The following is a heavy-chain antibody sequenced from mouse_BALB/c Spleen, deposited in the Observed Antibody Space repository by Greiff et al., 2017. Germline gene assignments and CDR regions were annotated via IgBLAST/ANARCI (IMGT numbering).Heavy chain of an antibody. Sequence: EVKLMESGGGLVQPGGSLKLSCAASGFTFSSYTMSWVRQTPEKRLEWVAYISNGGGSTYYPATVKGRFTISRDNAKNTLYLQMSSLKSEDTAMYYCARLGITTATSFAYWGQGTLVTVSA. D-gene: IGHD1-2*01. CDR1: GFTFSSYT. CDR3: ARLGITTATSFAY. J-gene: IGHJ3*01. CDR2: ISNGGGST. V-gene: IGHV5-12-2*01.